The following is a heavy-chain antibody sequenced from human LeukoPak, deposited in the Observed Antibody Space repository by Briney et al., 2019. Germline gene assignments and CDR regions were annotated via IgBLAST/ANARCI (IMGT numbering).Heavy chain of an antibody. CDR2: INPGGSWT. CDR3: ARGLYRWLQLPLDY. J-gene: IGHJ4*02. CDR1: GYTFTRHY. D-gene: IGHD5-24*01. V-gene: IGHV1-46*01. Sequence: EASVKVSCKASGYTFTRHYMHWVRQAPGQGLEWMGVINPGGSWTSYAQKFQGRVTMTRDMSTSTDYMELSSLRSEDTAVYYCARGLYRWLQLPLDYWGQGTLVTVSS.